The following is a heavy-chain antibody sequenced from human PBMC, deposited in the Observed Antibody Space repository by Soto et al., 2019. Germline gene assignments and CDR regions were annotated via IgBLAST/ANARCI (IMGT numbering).Heavy chain of an antibody. CDR2: INPSGGTT. Sequence: XSVKTSFKASGYTFTGYNVHWVRQAPGQGLEWMAIINPSGGTTYYVQKFEGRVTLTTDTSTSTVYMELSSLRSDDTAVYYCARVRGGGSEYFFDYWGQGTLVTVSS. CDR3: ARVRGGGSEYFFDY. V-gene: IGHV1-46*01. J-gene: IGHJ4*02. D-gene: IGHD2-15*01. CDR1: GYTFTGYN.